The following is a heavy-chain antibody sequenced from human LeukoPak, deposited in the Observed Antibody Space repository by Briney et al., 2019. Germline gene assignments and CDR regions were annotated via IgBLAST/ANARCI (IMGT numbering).Heavy chain of an antibody. D-gene: IGHD3-9*01. J-gene: IGHJ4*02. Sequence: GGSLRLSCSASGFTFSSYEMNWVRQAPGKGLEWVSYISGTGSTRYYADSVKGRFTISRDNAKNSLYLQMNSLRAEDTAVYYCATTGVLTGFYTWDFDYWGQGTLVTVSS. V-gene: IGHV3-48*03. CDR2: ISGTGSTR. CDR1: GFTFSSYE. CDR3: ATTGVLTGFYTWDFDY.